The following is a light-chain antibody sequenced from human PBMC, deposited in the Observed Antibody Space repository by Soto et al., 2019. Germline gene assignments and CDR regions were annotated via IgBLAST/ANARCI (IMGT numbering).Light chain of an antibody. V-gene: IGKV3-11*01. CDR2: DSS. Sequence: EIVLTQSPATLSLSPGERATLSCRASQTVSGYLVWYQQKPGQAPRLLIYDSSNRVTGIPARFSGSGSGTDFTLTISSLEPEDFAVYYCQQRSNWPITFGQGTRLEIK. CDR1: QTVSGY. J-gene: IGKJ5*01. CDR3: QQRSNWPIT.